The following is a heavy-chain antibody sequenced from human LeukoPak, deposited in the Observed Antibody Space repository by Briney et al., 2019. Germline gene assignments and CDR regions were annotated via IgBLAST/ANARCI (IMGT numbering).Heavy chain of an antibody. CDR1: GLTFSSYA. CDR3: AKGGIYRYFDY. J-gene: IGHJ4*02. D-gene: IGHD3-16*01. CDR2: VSGSVGST. Sequence: PGGSLRLACAASGLTFSSYAMSWVRQAPGKGLEWVSAVSGSVGSTYYADSVKGRFTISRDNSKNTLYLQMNSLRAEDTAVYYCAKGGIYRYFDYWGQGTLVTVSS. V-gene: IGHV3-23*01.